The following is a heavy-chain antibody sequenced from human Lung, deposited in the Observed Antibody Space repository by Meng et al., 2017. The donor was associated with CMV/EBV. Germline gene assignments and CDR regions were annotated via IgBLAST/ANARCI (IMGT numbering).Heavy chain of an antibody. Sequence: SXAASGFTFDDYAMHWVRQAPGKGLEWVSLISWDGGSTYYADSVKGRFTISRDNSKNSLYLQMNSLRAEDTALYYCAKEYIAAAGTDYYYGMDVXGQGXTVTVSS. V-gene: IGHV3-43D*03. J-gene: IGHJ6*02. CDR1: GFTFDDYA. D-gene: IGHD6-13*01. CDR3: AKEYIAAAGTDYYYGMDV. CDR2: ISWDGGST.